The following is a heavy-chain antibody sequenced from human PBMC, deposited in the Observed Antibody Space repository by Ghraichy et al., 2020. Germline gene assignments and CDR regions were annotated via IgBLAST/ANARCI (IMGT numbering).Heavy chain of an antibody. V-gene: IGHV3-23*01. D-gene: IGHD6-19*01. CDR2: ISGSAIST. Sequence: GGPLRLSCAASGFTFSSYAMSWVRQAPGKGLECVSSISGSAISTYYADSVKGRFTISRDNSKNTLYLLMNSLRSEDTAVYFCAKVHSSGWYQVKSGPFDYWGQGILATVSS. CDR3: AKVHSSGWYQVKSGPFDY. CDR1: GFTFSSYA. J-gene: IGHJ4*02.